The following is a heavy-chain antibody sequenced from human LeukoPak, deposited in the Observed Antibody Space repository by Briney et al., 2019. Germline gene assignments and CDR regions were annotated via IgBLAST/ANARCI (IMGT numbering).Heavy chain of an antibody. CDR2: ISAYNGNT. J-gene: IGHJ4*02. D-gene: IGHD2-15*01. CDR1: GYTFTSYG. Sequence: ASVKVSCKASGYTFTSYGISWVRQAPGQGLEWMGWISAYNGNTNYAQKLQGRVTMTTDTSTSTAYMELRSLRSDDTAVYYCAFPSREYCSGGSCYNLYDYWGQGTLVTVSS. CDR3: AFPSREYCSGGSCYNLYDY. V-gene: IGHV1-18*01.